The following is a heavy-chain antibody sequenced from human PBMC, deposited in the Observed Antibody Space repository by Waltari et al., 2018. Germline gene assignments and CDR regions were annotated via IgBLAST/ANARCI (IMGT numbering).Heavy chain of an antibody. D-gene: IGHD3-22*01. J-gene: IGHJ3*02. CDR1: GFTFSSYS. Sequence: EVQLLESGGGLVQPGGSLRLSCAASGFTFSSYSMNWVRQAPGKGLEWVSYISSSSSTIYYADSVKGRFTISRDNAKNSLYLQMNSLRAEDTAVYYCARSRYKGGYDMWGQGTRVVVSS. CDR2: ISSSSSTI. V-gene: IGHV3-48*01. CDR3: ARSRYKGGYDM.